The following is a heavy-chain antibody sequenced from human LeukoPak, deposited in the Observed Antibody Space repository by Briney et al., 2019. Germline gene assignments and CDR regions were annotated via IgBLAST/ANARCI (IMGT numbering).Heavy chain of an antibody. D-gene: IGHD1-1*01. CDR1: GGSISSFF. Sequence: SETLSLICTVSGGSISSFFWSWIRQPPGKGLEWNGSIHYSGDTKYNPSLKSRVSLSVDTSKQQFSLRLYSVTAADTSMYFCARDLELERNRWNYFESWGQGTLVTVSS. CDR2: IHYSGDT. J-gene: IGHJ4*02. V-gene: IGHV4-59*01. CDR3: ARDLELERNRWNYFES.